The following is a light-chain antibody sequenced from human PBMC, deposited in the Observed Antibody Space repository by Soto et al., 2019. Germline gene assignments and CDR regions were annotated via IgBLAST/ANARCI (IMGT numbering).Light chain of an antibody. CDR1: QSVTSNY. V-gene: IGKV3-20*01. Sequence: ILLTQSPCTLSLSPGDRATLSCEASQSVTSNYLAWYQQKPGHAPSLLIFGASIRATGIPARLSGSGSGTVFTLTISSLEPEDSAVYYCQQYGSSGTFGQGTKVDIK. CDR2: GAS. J-gene: IGKJ1*01. CDR3: QQYGSSGT.